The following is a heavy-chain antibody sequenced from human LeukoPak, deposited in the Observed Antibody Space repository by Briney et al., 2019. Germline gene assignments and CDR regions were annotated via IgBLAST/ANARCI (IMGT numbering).Heavy chain of an antibody. J-gene: IGHJ5*02. V-gene: IGHV1-46*01. CDR2: INPSGGST. CDR1: GFTFSSYY. Sequence: ASVKVPCKASGFTFSSYYMHWVRQAPGQGLEWMGMINPSGGSTSYAQEFQGRLTMTRDTSTSTVHMELSSLRSEDTALYYCARSWWGTDWLLYKNWFDPWGQGTLVTVSS. CDR3: ARSWWGTDWLLYKNWFDP. D-gene: IGHD3/OR15-3a*01.